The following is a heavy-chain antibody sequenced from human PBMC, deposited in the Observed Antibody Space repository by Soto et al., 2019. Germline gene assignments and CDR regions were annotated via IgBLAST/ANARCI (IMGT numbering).Heavy chain of an antibody. D-gene: IGHD6-19*01. J-gene: IGHJ4*02. CDR1: GFTFSSYA. Sequence: EVQLLESGGGLVRPGGSLRLSCAASGFTFSSYAMSWVRQAPGKGLEWVSSISGSGSSTYYPDSVKGRFTISRDNSKNTLYLQMNSLRAEDTAVYYCAKVEGNSGWEPNDYWGQGTLVTVSS. CDR3: AKVEGNSGWEPNDY. V-gene: IGHV3-23*01. CDR2: ISGSGSST.